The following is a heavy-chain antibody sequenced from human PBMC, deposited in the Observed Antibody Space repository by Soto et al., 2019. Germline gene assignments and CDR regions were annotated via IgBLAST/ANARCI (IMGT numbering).Heavy chain of an antibody. CDR3: ARRGGMDV. Sequence: EVQLVESGGGLVQPGGSLRLSCAASGFILSSYEMNWVRQAPGKGLEWVSYISRSGNTINYADSVKGRFTISRDNAKNSLSLQMNNLGAEDTAVYYCARRGGMDVWGQGTTVTVSS. V-gene: IGHV3-48*03. J-gene: IGHJ6*02. CDR1: GFILSSYE. D-gene: IGHD3-10*01. CDR2: ISRSGNTI.